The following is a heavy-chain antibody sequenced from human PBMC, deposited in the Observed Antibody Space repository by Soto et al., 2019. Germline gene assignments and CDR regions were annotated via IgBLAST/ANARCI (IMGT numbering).Heavy chain of an antibody. D-gene: IGHD2-15*01. V-gene: IGHV1-18*01. J-gene: IGHJ5*02. CDR2: INTYNGNT. CDR1: GYTFTTYA. CDR3: AVDLGYCSGGTCRRNWFDP. Sequence: GASVKVSCKAFGYTFTTYAISWVRQAPGQGLEWMAWINTYNGNTNYAQKIQGRVTMTTDTSTSTTYMELRSLRSDDTAVYYCAVDLGYCSGGTCRRNWFDPWGQGTLVTVSS.